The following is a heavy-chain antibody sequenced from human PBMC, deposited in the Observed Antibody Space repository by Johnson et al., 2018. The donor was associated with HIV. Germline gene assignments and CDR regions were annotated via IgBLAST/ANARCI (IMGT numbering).Heavy chain of an antibody. CDR2: ISWNSGSI. V-gene: IGHV3-9*01. D-gene: IGHD2/OR15-2a*01. CDR3: ATFQLAAEGDAFDI. Sequence: VQLLESGGGVVRPGRSLRLSCAASGFTFDDYAMHWVRQAPGKGLEWVSGISWNSGSIGYADSVKGRFTISRDNAKNSLYLQMNSLRAEDTAVYYCATFQLAAEGDAFDIWGQGTMVTVSS. J-gene: IGHJ3*02. CDR1: GFTFDDYA.